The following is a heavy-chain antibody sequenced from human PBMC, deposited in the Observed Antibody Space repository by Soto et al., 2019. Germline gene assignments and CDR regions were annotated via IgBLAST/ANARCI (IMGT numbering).Heavy chain of an antibody. D-gene: IGHD3-22*01. CDR2: IYTSGST. CDR1: GGSISSYY. V-gene: IGHV4-4*07. J-gene: IGHJ5*02. CDR3: ARDTRDNCYDSSGYLNWFDP. Sequence: ETLSLTCTVSGGSISSYYWSWIRQPAGKGLEWIGRIYTSGSTNYNPSLKSRVTMSVDTSKNQFSLKLSSVTAADTAVYYCARDTRDNCYDSSGYLNWFDPWGQGTLVTVSS.